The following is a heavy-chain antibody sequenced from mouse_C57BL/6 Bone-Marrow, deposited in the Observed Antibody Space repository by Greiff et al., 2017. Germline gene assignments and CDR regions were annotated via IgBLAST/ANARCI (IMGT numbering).Heavy chain of an antibody. V-gene: IGHV1-87*01. CDR2: GQGLGWIG. Sequence: VQLQQPGPELARPWASVKISCQAFYTFSRRVHFAIRDTNYWLQWVKQRPGQGLGWIGAIYAGNGDTSNNQKFKGKATLTADKSSGTAYMQLSSQTSNDSADYYCAHITTVVPYWYFDVWVTGTAVTVSS. D-gene: IGHD1-1*01. CDR1: YTFSRRVH. CDR3: SNDSADYYCAHITTVVPYWYFDV. J-gene: IGHJ1*03.